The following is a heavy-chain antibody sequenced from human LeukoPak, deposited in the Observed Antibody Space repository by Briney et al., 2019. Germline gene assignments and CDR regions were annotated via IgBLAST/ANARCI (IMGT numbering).Heavy chain of an antibody. Sequence: SETLSLTCTVSGGSISSGDYYWSWIRQPPGKGLEWIGYIYYSGSTYYNPSLKSRVTTSVDTSKNQFSLKLSSVTAADTAVYYCARAEVYCSSTSCDPFHWFDPWGQGTLVTVSS. J-gene: IGHJ5*02. D-gene: IGHD2-2*01. CDR1: GGSISSGDYY. CDR3: ARAEVYCSSTSCDPFHWFDP. V-gene: IGHV4-30-4*08. CDR2: IYYSGST.